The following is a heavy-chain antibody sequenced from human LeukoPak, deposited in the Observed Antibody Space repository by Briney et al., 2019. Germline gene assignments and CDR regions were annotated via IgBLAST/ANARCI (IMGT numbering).Heavy chain of an antibody. Sequence: GGSLRLSCAASGFTFSNYAMNWVHQAPGKGQEWVSAISGSGGDTYYADSVKGRFTISRDNSKNTLYLQMNSLRAEDTAVYYCRYFLPHFDYWGQGTLVTVSS. V-gene: IGHV3-23*01. CDR1: GFTFSNYA. CDR3: RYFLPHFDY. CDR2: ISGSGGDT. J-gene: IGHJ4*02. D-gene: IGHD2/OR15-2a*01.